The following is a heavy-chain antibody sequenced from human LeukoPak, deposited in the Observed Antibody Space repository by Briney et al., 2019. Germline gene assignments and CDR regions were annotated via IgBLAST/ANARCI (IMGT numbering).Heavy chain of an antibody. Sequence: GRSLRLSCAASGFTFSSYGMHWVRQAPGKGLEWVSAISGSGGSTYYADSVKGRFTISRDNSKNTLYLQMNSLRAEDTAVYYCAKAIMWGSYRRPGWFDPWGQGTLVTVSS. CDR1: GFTFSSYG. D-gene: IGHD3-16*02. V-gene: IGHV3-23*01. CDR3: AKAIMWGSYRRPGWFDP. CDR2: ISGSGGST. J-gene: IGHJ5*02.